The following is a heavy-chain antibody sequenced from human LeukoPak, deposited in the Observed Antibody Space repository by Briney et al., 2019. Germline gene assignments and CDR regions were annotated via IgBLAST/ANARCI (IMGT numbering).Heavy chain of an antibody. D-gene: IGHD2-15*01. J-gene: IGHJ6*03. CDR3: AREFRYCSGGSCYPRYYYYMDV. Sequence: GGSLRLSCAASGFTFSSYEMNWVRQAPGKGLEWVSYISSSGSTIYYADSVKGRFTISRDNAKNSLYLQMNSLIAEDTAVYYCAREFRYCSGGSCYPRYYYYMDVWGKGTTITVSS. CDR1: GFTFSSYE. CDR2: ISSSGSTI. V-gene: IGHV3-48*03.